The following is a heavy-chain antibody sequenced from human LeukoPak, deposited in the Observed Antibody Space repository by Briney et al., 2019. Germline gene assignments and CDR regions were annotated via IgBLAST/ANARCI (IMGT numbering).Heavy chain of an antibody. CDR2: IYGSGST. CDR3: ARGWGSTSSNYFDP. J-gene: IGHJ5*02. V-gene: IGHV4-61*02. CDR1: GDSITSGNFY. D-gene: IGHD2-2*01. Sequence: SETLSLTCTVSGDSITSGNFYWTWIRQPAGKGLEWIGRIYGSGSTNYSPSLRSRVTISIDTSKNQFSLKLNSVTAADTAVYYCARGWGSTSSNYFDPWGQGILDTVSS.